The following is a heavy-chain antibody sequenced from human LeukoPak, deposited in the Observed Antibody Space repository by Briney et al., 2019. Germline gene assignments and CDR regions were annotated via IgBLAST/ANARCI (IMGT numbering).Heavy chain of an antibody. J-gene: IGHJ5*02. CDR2: ISSSSSYI. V-gene: IGHV3-21*01. D-gene: IGHD6-13*01. Sequence: PGGSLRLSCAASGFTFSSYSMNWVRQAPGKGLEWVSSISSSSSYIYYADSVKGRFTISRDNAKNSLYLQMNSLRAEDTAVYYCARDSLVIAAVNNWFDPWGQGTLSPSPQ. CDR1: GFTFSSYS. CDR3: ARDSLVIAAVNNWFDP.